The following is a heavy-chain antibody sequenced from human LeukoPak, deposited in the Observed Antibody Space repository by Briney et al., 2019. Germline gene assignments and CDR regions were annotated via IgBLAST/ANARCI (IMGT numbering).Heavy chain of an antibody. J-gene: IGHJ5*02. CDR2: IIPIFGTA. D-gene: IGHD3-3*01. V-gene: IGHV1-69*13. CDR3: ARVITIFGVVNPRWDWFDP. CDR1: GYTFTGYY. Sequence: ASVKVSCKASGYTFTGYYMHWVRQAPGQGLEWMGGIIPIFGTANYAQKFQGRVTITADESTSTAYMELSSLRSEDTAVYYCARVITIFGVVNPRWDWFDPWGQGTLVTVSS.